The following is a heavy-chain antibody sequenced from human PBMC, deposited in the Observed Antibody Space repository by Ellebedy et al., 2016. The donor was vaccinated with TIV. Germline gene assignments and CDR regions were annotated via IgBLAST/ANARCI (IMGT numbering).Heavy chain of an antibody. CDR1: GGSFNYYY. Sequence: MPSETLSLTCAVNGGSFNYYYWSWIRQPPGKGLEWIGEIYHSGSTKYNPSLKSRATISVDTSKNQFSLKLSSMTAADTAVYYCAREIVGATINWYFDLWGRGTLVTVSS. D-gene: IGHD1-26*01. V-gene: IGHV4-34*01. CDR2: IYHSGST. J-gene: IGHJ2*01. CDR3: AREIVGATINWYFDL.